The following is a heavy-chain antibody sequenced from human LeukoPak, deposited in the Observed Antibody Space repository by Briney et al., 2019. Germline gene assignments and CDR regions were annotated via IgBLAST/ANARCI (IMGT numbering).Heavy chain of an antibody. Sequence: PGGSLRLSCAASGFTFSSYEMNWVRQATGKGLEWVSYISSSGSTIYYADSVKGRFTISRDNAKNSLYLQMNSLRAEDTAVYYCARDRYDYVWGSYVFDYWGQGTLVTVSS. CDR1: GFTFSSYE. D-gene: IGHD3-16*01. CDR3: ARDRYDYVWGSYVFDY. V-gene: IGHV3-48*03. J-gene: IGHJ4*02. CDR2: ISSSGSTI.